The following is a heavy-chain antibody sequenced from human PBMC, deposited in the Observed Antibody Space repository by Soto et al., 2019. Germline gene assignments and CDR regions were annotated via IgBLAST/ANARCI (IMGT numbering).Heavy chain of an antibody. D-gene: IGHD2-21*01. J-gene: IGHJ5*01. V-gene: IGHV2-5*01. CDR2: LYWNDDE. Sequence: PTLVNPTQTLTLTCAFSGFSLSSSGVGVGWIRQPPGKALEWLALLYWNDDERYSPSLRSRLTITRDISRNKVVLTMTNMDPVDTATDYRAHTKVFDWFDSCGKGTLVTVAS. CDR1: GFSLSSSGVG. CDR3: AHTKVFDWFDS.